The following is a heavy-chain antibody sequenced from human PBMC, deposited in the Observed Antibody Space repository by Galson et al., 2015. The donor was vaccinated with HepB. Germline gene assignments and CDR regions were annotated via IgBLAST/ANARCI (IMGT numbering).Heavy chain of an antibody. Sequence: ETLSLTCTVSGGSISSYYWSWLRQPPGKGLEWIGYIYYSGSTNYNPSLKSRVTISVDTSKNQFSLKLSSVTAADTAVYYCARVDSSSGWPGEDYWGQGTLVTVSS. CDR2: IYYSGST. J-gene: IGHJ4*02. CDR3: ARVDSSSGWPGEDY. CDR1: GGSISSYY. D-gene: IGHD6-19*01. V-gene: IGHV4-59*01.